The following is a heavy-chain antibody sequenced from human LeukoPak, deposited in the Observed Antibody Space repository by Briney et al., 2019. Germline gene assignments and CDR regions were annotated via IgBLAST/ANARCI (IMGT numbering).Heavy chain of an antibody. CDR2: ISAYNGNT. V-gene: IGHV1-18*01. D-gene: IGHD3-3*01. CDR3: ARGRGTSGLYDFWSGYYINGAFDI. J-gene: IGHJ3*02. Sequence: ASVKVSCKASGYTFTSYGISWVRQAPGQGLEWMGCISAYNGNTNYAQKLQGRVTMTTDTSTSTAYMELRSLRSDDTAVYYCARGRGTSGLYDFWSGYYINGAFDIWGQGTMVTVSS. CDR1: GYTFTSYG.